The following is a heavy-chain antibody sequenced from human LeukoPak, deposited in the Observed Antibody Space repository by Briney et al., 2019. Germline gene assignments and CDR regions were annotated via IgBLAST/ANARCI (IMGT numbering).Heavy chain of an antibody. D-gene: IGHD3-10*01. Sequence: HPGGSLRLSCAASGFTFSSYSMNWVRQAPGKGLEWVGFIRSKAYGGTIEYAASVQGRFTISRDDSKGIAYLQMNSLETEDTAVYYCGRGPILLWIHNGIDVWGPGTTVTVSS. CDR1: GFTFSSYS. CDR2: IRSKAYGGTI. CDR3: GRGPILLWIHNGIDV. J-gene: IGHJ6*02. V-gene: IGHV3-49*04.